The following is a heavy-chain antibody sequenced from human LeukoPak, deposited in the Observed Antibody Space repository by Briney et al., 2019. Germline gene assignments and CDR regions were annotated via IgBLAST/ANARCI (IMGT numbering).Heavy chain of an antibody. Sequence: SETLSLTCTVSGGSISSYSWNWIRQPPGKGLEWIGHIYYSGTTNYKPSLKSRLTISVDTSKNRFSLKLTSVTAADTAVYYCASTNYYGSRYPSLFDYWGQGTLVTVSS. CDR3: ASTNYYGSRYPSLFDY. J-gene: IGHJ4*02. D-gene: IGHD3-10*01. CDR2: IYYSGTT. CDR1: GGSISSYS. V-gene: IGHV4-59*01.